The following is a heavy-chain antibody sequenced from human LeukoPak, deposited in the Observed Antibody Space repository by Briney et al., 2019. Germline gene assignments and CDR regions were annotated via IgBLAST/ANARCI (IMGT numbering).Heavy chain of an antibody. Sequence: SETLSLTCADSGASISSSNYYWGWVRQSPGKGLEWIGNIYSSGNTYYNASLKSRVTMYIDTSKNQFSLKLSSVTAADTAMYYCARLSGYDWESFYDYWGQGTLVTVSS. CDR3: ARLSGYDWESFYDY. V-gene: IGHV4-39*01. CDR1: GASISSSNYY. J-gene: IGHJ4*02. CDR2: IYSSGNT. D-gene: IGHD5-12*01.